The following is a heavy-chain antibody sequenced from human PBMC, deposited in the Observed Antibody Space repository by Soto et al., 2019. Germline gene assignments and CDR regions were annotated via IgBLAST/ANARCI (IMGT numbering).Heavy chain of an antibody. Sequence: EVQLVESGGGLVQPGGSLKLSCAASGFTFSGSAMHWVRQASGKGLEWVGRIRSKANSYATAYAASVKGRFTISRDDSKNTAYLQMNSLITEDTAVYYCTHRAYSGSYLVDYWGQGTLVTVSS. D-gene: IGHD1-26*01. CDR3: THRAYSGSYLVDY. CDR1: GFTFSGSA. J-gene: IGHJ4*02. CDR2: IRSKANSYAT. V-gene: IGHV3-73*02.